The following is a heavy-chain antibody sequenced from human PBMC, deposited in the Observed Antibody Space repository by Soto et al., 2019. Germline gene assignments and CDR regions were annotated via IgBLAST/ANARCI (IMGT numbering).Heavy chain of an antibody. V-gene: IGHV4-61*01. Sequence: PSETLSLTCAVSGSSVSSGTYFWSWIRQPPGKGLERIGYIHYSGSTKYNPSLKSRVTISVDTSKNQFSLKLSSLTAADTSVYYCARQTYNYGYEVIHWFDPWGQGTLVTVSS. D-gene: IGHD5-18*01. J-gene: IGHJ5*02. CDR1: GSSVSSGTYF. CDR3: ARQTYNYGYEVIHWFDP. CDR2: IHYSGST.